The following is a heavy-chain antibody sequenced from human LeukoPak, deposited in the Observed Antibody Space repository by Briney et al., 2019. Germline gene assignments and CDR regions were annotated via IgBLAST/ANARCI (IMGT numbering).Heavy chain of an antibody. J-gene: IGHJ6*02. CDR1: GFTFRSYA. D-gene: IGHD3-10*01. CDR3: AKDRYYASGSPTRHYYGMGV. V-gene: IGHV3-23*01. Sequence: PGGSLRLSCAASGFTFRSYAMSWGRQAPGKGLEWVSAISGSGGSTYYADSVKGRFTISRDNSKNTLYLQMNSLRAEDTAVYYCAKDRYYASGSPTRHYYGMGVWGQGTTVTVSS. CDR2: ISGSGGST.